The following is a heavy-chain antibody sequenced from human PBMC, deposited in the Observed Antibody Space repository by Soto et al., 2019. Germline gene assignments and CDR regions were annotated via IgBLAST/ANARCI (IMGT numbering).Heavy chain of an antibody. CDR1: GFTFSSYS. J-gene: IGHJ6*02. CDR2: ISGSGGST. Sequence: PGGSLRLSCAASGFTFSSYSMSWVRQAPGKGLEWVSAISGSGGSTYYADSVKGRFTISRDNSKNTLYLQMNSLRAEDTAVYYCAKDRRVAGKGIYYYYYGMDVWGQGT. V-gene: IGHV3-23*01. CDR3: AKDRRVAGKGIYYYYYGMDV. D-gene: IGHD6-19*01.